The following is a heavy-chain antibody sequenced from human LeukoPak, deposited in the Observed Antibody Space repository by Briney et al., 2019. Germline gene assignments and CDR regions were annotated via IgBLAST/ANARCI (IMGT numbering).Heavy chain of an antibody. Sequence: SVKVSCKASGSTFNSYAISWVRQAPGQGLEWMGGIIPIFGTANYAQKVQGRVTITTDESTTTAYMELSSLRSEDTAVYYCATGLAAAGAFYYYGMDVWGQGTTVTVSS. D-gene: IGHD6-13*01. V-gene: IGHV1-69*05. CDR1: GSTFNSYA. J-gene: IGHJ6*02. CDR3: ATGLAAAGAFYYYGMDV. CDR2: IIPIFGTA.